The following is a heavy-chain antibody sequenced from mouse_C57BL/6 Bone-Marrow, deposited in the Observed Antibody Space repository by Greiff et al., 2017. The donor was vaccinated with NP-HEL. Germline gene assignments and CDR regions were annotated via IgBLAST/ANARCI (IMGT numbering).Heavy chain of an antibody. CDR1: GFTFSDYG. CDR2: ISSGSGTI. J-gene: IGHJ4*01. V-gene: IGHV5-17*01. D-gene: IGHD1-1*01. CDR3: ARQYYYGRFYAMDY. Sequence: VMLVESGGGLVKPGGSLKLSCAASGFTFSDYGMHWVRQAPETGLEWVAYISSGSGTIYYADTVKGRFTISRYNAKNTLFLQMTSLRSEDTAMYYCARQYYYGRFYAMDYWGQGTSVTVSS.